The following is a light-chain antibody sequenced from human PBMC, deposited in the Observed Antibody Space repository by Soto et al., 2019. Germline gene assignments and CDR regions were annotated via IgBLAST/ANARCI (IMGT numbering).Light chain of an antibody. Sequence: EIVLTQSPATLSLSPGERATLSCRASQSVSSYLAWYQQKPGQAPRLLIYDASNRATGIPARFSGSGSVTDFTLTISSLEPEDFAVYYCQPRSNWPPWTCGQGTKVEIK. CDR2: DAS. V-gene: IGKV3-11*01. J-gene: IGKJ1*01. CDR3: QPRSNWPPWT. CDR1: QSVSSY.